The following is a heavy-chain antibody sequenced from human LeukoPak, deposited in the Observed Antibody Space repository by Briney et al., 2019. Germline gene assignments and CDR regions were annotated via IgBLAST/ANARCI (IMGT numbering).Heavy chain of an antibody. Sequence: PGGSLRLSCAASGFTFDDYAMPWVRQAPGKGLEWVSGISWNSGSIGYADSVKGRFTISRDNAKNSLYLQMNSLRAEDTALYYCAILSSGTYWGQGTLVTVSS. V-gene: IGHV3-9*01. D-gene: IGHD6-19*01. CDR3: AILSSGTY. J-gene: IGHJ4*02. CDR1: GFTFDDYA. CDR2: ISWNSGSI.